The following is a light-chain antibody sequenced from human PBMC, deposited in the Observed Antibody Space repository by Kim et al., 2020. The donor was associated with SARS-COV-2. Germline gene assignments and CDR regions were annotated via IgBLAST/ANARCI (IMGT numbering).Light chain of an antibody. CDR3: QEYNTWPRYT. V-gene: IGKV3-15*01. CDR2: GAS. CDR1: QSVCSD. J-gene: IGKJ2*01. Sequence: SPGERATLSCRASQSVCSDLAWYQQKPGQSPRLLIYGASTRATGIPARFSGSGSGTEFSLSISSLQSEDIAVYYCQEYNTWPRYTFGQGTKLEI.